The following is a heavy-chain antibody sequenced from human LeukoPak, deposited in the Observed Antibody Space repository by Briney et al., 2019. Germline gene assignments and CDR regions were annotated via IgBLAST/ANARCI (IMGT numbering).Heavy chain of an antibody. D-gene: IGHD2-8*01. Sequence: SETLSLTCTVSGGSINSGTYYWSWIRQPAGKGLEWIGRIYTTGSTKYNPSLKSRVTISVDTSKNQFSLKLSSVTAADTAVYYCARVRCTNGICYAGYYYYTDVWGKGTTVTVSS. CDR1: GGSINSGTYY. CDR3: ARVRCTNGICYAGYYYYTDV. J-gene: IGHJ6*03. V-gene: IGHV4-61*02. CDR2: IYTTGST.